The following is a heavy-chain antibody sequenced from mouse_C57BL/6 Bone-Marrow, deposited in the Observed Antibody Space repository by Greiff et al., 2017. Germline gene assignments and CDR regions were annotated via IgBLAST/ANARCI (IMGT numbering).Heavy chain of an antibody. CDR1: GFNIKDDY. CDR2: IDPENGDT. CDR3: TTPATYYFDY. V-gene: IGHV14-4*01. J-gene: IGHJ2*01. Sequence: EVQLQQSGAELVRPGASVKLSCTASGFNIKDDYMPWVKQRPEQGLEWIGWIDPENGDTEYASKFQGKATITADPSSNTAYLQLSSLTSEDTAVYYGTTPATYYFDYWGQGTTLTVSS.